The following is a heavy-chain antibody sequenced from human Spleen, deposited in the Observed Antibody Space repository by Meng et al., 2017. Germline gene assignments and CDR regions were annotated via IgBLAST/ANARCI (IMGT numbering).Heavy chain of an antibody. J-gene: IGHJ4*02. D-gene: IGHD2-15*01. Sequence: QVQLVQSGAEVKKPGASVKVSCKASGYTFSNYGINWVRQAPGQGLECMGWISGYSANTNYAEKFQGRLTLSTDPSTSTAYMELSSLKPDDTAVYYCARQWGYSFDYWGQGTLVTVSS. CDR2: ISGYSANT. V-gene: IGHV1-18*01. CDR1: GYTFSNYG. CDR3: ARQWGYSFDY.